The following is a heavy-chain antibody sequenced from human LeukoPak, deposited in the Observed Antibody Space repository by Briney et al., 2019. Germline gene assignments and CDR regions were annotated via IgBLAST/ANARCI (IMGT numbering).Heavy chain of an antibody. CDR2: IGNNGGDI. CDR1: GFTFSTYT. V-gene: IGHV3-23*01. Sequence: PGGSLRLSCAASGFTFSTYTMYWVRHPPGKRLEWVSIIGNNGGDIHYADSVGGRFTISRDNSKNALYLQMNSLRVEDTAVYYCAIDPNWGTHSWGQGVLVTVSS. CDR3: AIDPNWGTHS. J-gene: IGHJ4*02. D-gene: IGHD7-27*01.